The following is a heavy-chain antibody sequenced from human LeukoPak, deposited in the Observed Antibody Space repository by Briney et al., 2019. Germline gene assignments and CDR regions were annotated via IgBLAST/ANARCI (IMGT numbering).Heavy chain of an antibody. CDR2: IYSGGTT. CDR1: GFTVRSYY. D-gene: IGHD2-2*01. CDR3: ARDIVVVPAAIDYYYMDV. V-gene: IGHV3-53*01. J-gene: IGHJ6*03. Sequence: PGGSLRLSCAASGFTVRSYYMSWVRQAPGEGLEWVSVIYSGGTTYYADSVKGRFSISRDNSKNTLFLQMNSLRAEDTAVYYCARDIVVVPAAIDYYYMDVWGKGTTVTVSS.